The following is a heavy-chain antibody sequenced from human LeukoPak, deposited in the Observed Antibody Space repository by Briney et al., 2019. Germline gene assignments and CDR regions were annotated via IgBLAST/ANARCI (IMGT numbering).Heavy chain of an antibody. J-gene: IGHJ4*02. CDR3: AREPLDYYGSGSYWTDY. V-gene: IGHV3-66*01. D-gene: IGHD3-10*01. Sequence: ETLSLTCTVSGGSISSNYMSWVRQAPGKGLEWVSVIYSGGSTYYADSVKGRFTISRDNSKNTLYLQMNSLRAEDTAVYYCAREPLDYYGSGSYWTDYWGQGTLVTVSS. CDR2: IYSGGST. CDR1: GGSISSNY.